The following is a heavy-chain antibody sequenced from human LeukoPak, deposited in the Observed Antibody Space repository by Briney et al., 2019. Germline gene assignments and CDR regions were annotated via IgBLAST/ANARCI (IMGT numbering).Heavy chain of an antibody. Sequence: GGSLRLSCAASGFTFEDYGMHWVRHAPGKGLEWVSGISWNSGSIVYADSLNGRFSISRDNAKSSLYLQMNSLTADDTALYYCAKVPAHGDYVGGPSWYFDLWGRGTLVTVSS. CDR1: GFTFEDYG. CDR3: AKVPAHGDYVGGPSWYFDL. J-gene: IGHJ2*01. D-gene: IGHD4-17*01. V-gene: IGHV3-9*01. CDR2: ISWNSGSI.